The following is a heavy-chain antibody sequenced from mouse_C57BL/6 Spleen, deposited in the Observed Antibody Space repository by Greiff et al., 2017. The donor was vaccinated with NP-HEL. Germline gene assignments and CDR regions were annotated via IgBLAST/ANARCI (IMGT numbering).Heavy chain of an antibody. CDR1: GYAFSSYW. CDR2: IYPGDGDT. Sequence: VQLQQSGAELVKPGASVKISCKASGYAFSSYWMNWVKQRPGQGLEWIGQIYPGDGDTNYNGKFKGKATLTADKSSSTAYMQRSSLTSEDSAVYFWTRQGTRVGFDYWGQGTTLTVSS. V-gene: IGHV1-80*01. CDR3: TRQGTRVGFDY. J-gene: IGHJ2*01. D-gene: IGHD1-1*01.